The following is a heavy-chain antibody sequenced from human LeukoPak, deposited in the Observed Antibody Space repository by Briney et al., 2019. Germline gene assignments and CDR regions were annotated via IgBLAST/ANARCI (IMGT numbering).Heavy chain of an antibody. V-gene: IGHV3-7*01. J-gene: IGHJ4*02. CDR3: AREIGGDQDY. Sequence: PGGSLRLSCAASGFTFSSYWMSWVRQAPGKGLEWVANIKQDGSEKYYADSVKGRFTISRDNSKNTLYLQMNSLRAEDTAVYYCAREIGGDQDYWGQGTLVTVSS. CDR2: IKQDGSEK. CDR1: GFTFSSYW. D-gene: IGHD3-10*01.